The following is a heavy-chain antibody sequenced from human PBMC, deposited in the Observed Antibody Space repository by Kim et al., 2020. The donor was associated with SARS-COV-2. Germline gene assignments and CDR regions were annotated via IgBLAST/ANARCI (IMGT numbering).Heavy chain of an antibody. Sequence: PSLTSRVTMSVDTSKNQFSLKLSSVTAADTAVYYCARNADSSGWYNWFDPWGQGTLVTVSS. J-gene: IGHJ5*02. D-gene: IGHD6-19*01. V-gene: IGHV4-4*07. CDR3: ARNADSSGWYNWFDP.